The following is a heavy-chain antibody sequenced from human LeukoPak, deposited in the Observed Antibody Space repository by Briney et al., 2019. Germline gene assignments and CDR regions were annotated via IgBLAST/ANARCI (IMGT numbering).Heavy chain of an antibody. CDR2: ISGSGGST. J-gene: IGHJ4*02. Sequence: GGSLRLSCAASGFTFSSYAMSWVRQAPGKGLEWVSAISGSGGSTYYADSVKGRFTISRDNSKNTLYLQMNSLRAEDTAVYYCASGGMVRGVIISFDYWGQGTLVTVSS. CDR3: ASGGMVRGVIISFDY. V-gene: IGHV3-23*01. D-gene: IGHD3-10*01. CDR1: GFTFSSYA.